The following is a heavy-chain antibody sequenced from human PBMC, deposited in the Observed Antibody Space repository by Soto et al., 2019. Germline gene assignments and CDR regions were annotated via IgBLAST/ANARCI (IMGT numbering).Heavy chain of an antibody. CDR1: GFTFSSYE. Sequence: EVQLVESGGGLVQPGGSLRLSCAASGFTFSSYEMNWVRQAPGKGLEWVSYISSSGSTIYYADSVKGRFTISRDNAKNSLYLQMNILRAEDTAVYYCARGLGIEASGGDDWGQGTLVTVSS. V-gene: IGHV3-48*03. D-gene: IGHD6-13*01. CDR3: ARGLGIEASGGDD. CDR2: ISSSGSTI. J-gene: IGHJ4*02.